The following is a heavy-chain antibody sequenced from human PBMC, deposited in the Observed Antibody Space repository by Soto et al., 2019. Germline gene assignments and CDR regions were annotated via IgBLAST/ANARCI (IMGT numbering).Heavy chain of an antibody. V-gene: IGHV4-4*02. Sequence: SETLSLTCAVSGGSISSSNWWSWVHQPPGKGLEWIGEIYHSGSTNYNPSLKSRVTISVDKSKNQFSLKLSSVTAADTAVYYCARILLWFGELPYNWFDPWGQGTLVTVSS. CDR1: GGSISSSNW. J-gene: IGHJ5*02. CDR2: IYHSGST. CDR3: ARILLWFGELPYNWFDP. D-gene: IGHD3-10*01.